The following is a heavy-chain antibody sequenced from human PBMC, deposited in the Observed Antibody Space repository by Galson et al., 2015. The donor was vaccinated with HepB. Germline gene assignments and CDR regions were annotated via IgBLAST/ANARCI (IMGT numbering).Heavy chain of an antibody. D-gene: IGHD3-10*01. CDR2: IYHHGTT. V-gene: IGHV4-34*01. CDR1: GGSFRAYY. J-gene: IGHJ6*02. Sequence: ETLSLPCAVYGGSFRAYYWRWIRQSPGKGLEWIGEIYHHGTTKYNPSLVGRLSISIGARKSQFSLNLRSVTAADTAKYYCSRVPVRGFFKLYYDGVDVWGQGTTAIVSS. CDR3: SRVPVRGFFKLYYDGVDV.